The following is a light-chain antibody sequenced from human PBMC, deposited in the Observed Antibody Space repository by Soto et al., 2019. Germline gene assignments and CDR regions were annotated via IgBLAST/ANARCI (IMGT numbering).Light chain of an antibody. CDR1: QSISSW. J-gene: IGKJ4*01. Sequence: DIQMTQSPATLSASVGDRVTITCRASQSISSWLAWYQHKPGKAPKLLIYKASNLESGVPSRFSGSGSGTEFTLTISSLQADDCAIYYCQQYNSFSALTFGGGTKVEIK. CDR2: KAS. V-gene: IGKV1-5*03. CDR3: QQYNSFSALT.